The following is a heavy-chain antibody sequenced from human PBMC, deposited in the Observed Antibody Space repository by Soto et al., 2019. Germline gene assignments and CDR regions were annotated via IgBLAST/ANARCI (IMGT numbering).Heavy chain of an antibody. Sequence: PSETLSLTCAVYGGSFSGYYWSWIRQPPGKGLEWIGEINHSGSTNYNPSLKSRVTISVDTSKNQFSLKLSSVTAADTAVYYCARGSNVLRFLEWRIRPSTQTDSYGMDVWGQGTTVTVSS. CDR1: GGSFSGYY. V-gene: IGHV4-34*01. J-gene: IGHJ6*02. CDR3: ARGSNVLRFLEWRIRPSTQTDSYGMDV. CDR2: INHSGST. D-gene: IGHD3-3*01.